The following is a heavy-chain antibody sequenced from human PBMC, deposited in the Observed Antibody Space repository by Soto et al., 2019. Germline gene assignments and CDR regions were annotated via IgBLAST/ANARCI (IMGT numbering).Heavy chain of an antibody. Sequence: SETLSLTCAVYGGSFSGYYWSWIRQPLGKGLEWIGEINHSGSTNYNPSLKSRVTISVDTSKNQFSLKLSSVTAADTAVYYCAREKRGHCSSTSCLRGYYDYMDVWGKGTTVT. CDR1: GGSFSGYY. J-gene: IGHJ6*03. V-gene: IGHV4-34*01. D-gene: IGHD2-2*01. CDR2: INHSGST. CDR3: AREKRGHCSSTSCLRGYYDYMDV.